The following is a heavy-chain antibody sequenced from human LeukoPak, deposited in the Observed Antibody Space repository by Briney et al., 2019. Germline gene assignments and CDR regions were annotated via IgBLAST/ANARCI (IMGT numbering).Heavy chain of an antibody. J-gene: IGHJ4*02. CDR1: GFIFDDYA. CDR2: ISWNSFTI. V-gene: IGHV3-9*01. Sequence: GRSLRLSCAASGFIFDDYAMHWVRQAPGKGLEWVSSISWNSFTIGYADSVKGRFTISRDNSKNTLYLQMNSLRAEDTAVYYCAKDPGDYWGQGTLVTVSS. CDR3: AKDPGDY.